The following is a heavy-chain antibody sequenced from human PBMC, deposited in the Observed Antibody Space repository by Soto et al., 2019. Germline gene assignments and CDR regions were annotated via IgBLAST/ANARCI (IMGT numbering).Heavy chain of an antibody. V-gene: IGHV3-53*01. CDR1: GFTVSSNY. CDR2: IYSGGST. D-gene: IGHD3-16*01. CDR3: ARGGWGIVPEGFDY. J-gene: IGHJ4*02. Sequence: QPGGSLRLSCAASGFTVSSNYMSWVRQSPGKGLEWVSVIYSGGSTYYADSVKGRFTISRDNSKNTLYLQMNSLRAEDTAVYYCARGGWGIVPEGFDYWGQGTLVTVSS.